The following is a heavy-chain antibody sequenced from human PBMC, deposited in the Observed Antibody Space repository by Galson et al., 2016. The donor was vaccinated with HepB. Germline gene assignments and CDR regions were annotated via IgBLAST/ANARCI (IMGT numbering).Heavy chain of an antibody. Sequence: SLRLSCAASGFTFSNYWMYWVRQAPGKGLVWVSRIKTDGSITGYAGSVKCRFTISRANGKETMYLQMNSLRAEDTALYYCARGRRGAIRDFFDSWGQGTLVTVSS. V-gene: IGHV3-74*01. CDR1: GFTFSNYW. CDR2: IKTDGSIT. D-gene: IGHD3-10*01. CDR3: ARGRRGAIRDFFDS. J-gene: IGHJ4*02.